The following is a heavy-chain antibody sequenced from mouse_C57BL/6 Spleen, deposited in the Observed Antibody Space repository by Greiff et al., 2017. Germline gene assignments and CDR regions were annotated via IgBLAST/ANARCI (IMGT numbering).Heavy chain of an antibody. Sequence: QVQLQQPGAELVKPGASVKLSCKASGYTFTSYWMHWVKQRPGQGLEWIGMIHPNSGSTNYNEKFKSKATLTVDKSSSTAYMQLSSLTSEDSAVYYCARLSNYPYARDYWGQGTSVTVSS. V-gene: IGHV1-64*01. CDR2: IHPNSGST. CDR3: ARLSNYPYARDY. D-gene: IGHD2-1*01. CDR1: GYTFTSYW. J-gene: IGHJ4*01.